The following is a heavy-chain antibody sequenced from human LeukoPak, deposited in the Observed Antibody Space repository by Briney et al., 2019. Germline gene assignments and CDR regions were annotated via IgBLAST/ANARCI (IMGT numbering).Heavy chain of an antibody. CDR2: IWYDGSNK. Sequence: PGGSLRLSCAASGFTFSSYGMHWVRQAPGKGLEWVAVIWYDGSNKYYADSVKGRFTISRDNSKNTLYLQMNSLRAEDTAVYYCARGEGNYAINFDYCGQGTLVTVSS. CDR3: ARGEGNYAINFDY. CDR1: GFTFSSYG. V-gene: IGHV3-33*01. J-gene: IGHJ4*02. D-gene: IGHD4-11*01.